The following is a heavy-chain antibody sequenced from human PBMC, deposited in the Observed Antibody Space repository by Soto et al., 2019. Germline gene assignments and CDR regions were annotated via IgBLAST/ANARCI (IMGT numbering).Heavy chain of an antibody. V-gene: IGHV3-33*01. Sequence: QVQLVESGGGVVQPGRSLRLSCAASGFTFSSYGMHWVRQAPGKGLEWVAVIWYDGSNKYYADSVKGRFTISRDNSKNTLYLQMNSLRAEDTAVYYCARDLSKYCSSTSCYLYYYYGMDVW. CDR3: ARDLSKYCSSTSCYLYYYYGMDV. CDR2: IWYDGSNK. D-gene: IGHD2-2*01. J-gene: IGHJ6*01. CDR1: GFTFSSYG.